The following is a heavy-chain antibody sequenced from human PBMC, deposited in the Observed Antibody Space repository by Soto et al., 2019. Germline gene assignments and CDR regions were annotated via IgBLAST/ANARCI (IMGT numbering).Heavy chain of an antibody. Sequence: PGGSLRLSCAASGFTFSSYAMSWVRQAPGKGLEWVSAISGSGGSTYYADSVKGRFTISRDNSKNTLYLQMNSLRAEDTAVYYCARATRRGYCSGGSCYSSYYYYYMDVWGKGTTVTVSS. J-gene: IGHJ6*03. V-gene: IGHV3-23*01. CDR1: GFTFSSYA. CDR2: ISGSGGST. D-gene: IGHD2-15*01. CDR3: ARATRRGYCSGGSCYSSYYYYYMDV.